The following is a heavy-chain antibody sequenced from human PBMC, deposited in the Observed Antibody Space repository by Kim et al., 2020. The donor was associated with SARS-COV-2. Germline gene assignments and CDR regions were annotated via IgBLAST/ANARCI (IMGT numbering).Heavy chain of an antibody. V-gene: IGHV4-59*01. Sequence: SETLSLTCTVSGGSISSYYWSWIRQPPGKGLEWIGYIYYSGSTNYNPSLKSRVTISVDTSKNQFSLKLSSVTAADTAVYYCARGFGTITIFGVVIIEPAWFDPWNQGTLVTVSS. CDR3: ARGFGTITIFGVVIIEPAWFDP. CDR2: IYYSGST. J-gene: IGHJ5*02. D-gene: IGHD3-3*01. CDR1: GGSISSYY.